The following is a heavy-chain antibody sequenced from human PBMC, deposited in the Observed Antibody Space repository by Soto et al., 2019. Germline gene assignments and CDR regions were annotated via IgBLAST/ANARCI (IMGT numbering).Heavy chain of an antibody. D-gene: IGHD3-10*01. CDR1: GYGFTSYW. V-gene: IGHV5-51*01. Sequence: GESLKISCKGSGYGFTSYWIGWVRQMPGKGLEWMGIIYPGDSDTRYSPSFQGQVTISADKSISTAYLQWSSLKASDTAMYYCARRDYYGSGSSWSDPWGQGTLVTVSS. CDR2: IYPGDSDT. CDR3: ARRDYYGSGSSWSDP. J-gene: IGHJ5*02.